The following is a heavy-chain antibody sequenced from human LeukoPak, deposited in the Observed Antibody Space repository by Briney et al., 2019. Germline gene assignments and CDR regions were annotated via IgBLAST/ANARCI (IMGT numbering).Heavy chain of an antibody. Sequence: ASVKVSCKASGGTFSSYAISWVRQAPGQGLEWMGRIIPIFGIANYAQKFQGRVTITADKSTSTAYMELSSLRSEDTAVYYCARGDCGGNYGDWYFDLWGRGILVTVSS. J-gene: IGHJ2*01. V-gene: IGHV1-69*04. D-gene: IGHD4-23*01. CDR1: GGTFSSYA. CDR2: IIPIFGIA. CDR3: ARGDCGGNYGDWYFDL.